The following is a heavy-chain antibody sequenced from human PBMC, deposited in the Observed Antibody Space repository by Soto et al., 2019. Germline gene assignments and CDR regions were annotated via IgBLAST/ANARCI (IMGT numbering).Heavy chain of an antibody. CDR2: INAGNGNT. CDR1: GYTFTSYA. J-gene: IGHJ5*02. V-gene: IGHV1-3*01. CDR3: ARESSPHAGFDP. D-gene: IGHD6-13*01. Sequence: QVPLVQSGAEVKKPGASVKVSCKASGYTFTSYAMHWVRQAPGQRLEWMGWINAGNGNTKYSQKFQGRVTITRDTSASTAYMELSSLRSEDTAVYYCARESSPHAGFDPWGQGTLVTVSS.